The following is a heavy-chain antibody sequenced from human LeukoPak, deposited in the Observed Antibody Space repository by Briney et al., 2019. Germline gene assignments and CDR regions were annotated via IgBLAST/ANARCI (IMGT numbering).Heavy chain of an antibody. V-gene: IGHV4-59*08. CDR1: GGSISRHY. CDR2: IYYSGST. D-gene: IGHD6-6*01. CDR3: ARSSSGYFDY. Sequence: SETLSLTCTVSGGSISRHYWSWIRQPPGKGLEWIGYIYYSGSTNSNPSLKSRVTISVDTSKNQFSLKLTSVTAADTAVYYSARSSSGYFDYWGQGTLVTVSS. J-gene: IGHJ4*02.